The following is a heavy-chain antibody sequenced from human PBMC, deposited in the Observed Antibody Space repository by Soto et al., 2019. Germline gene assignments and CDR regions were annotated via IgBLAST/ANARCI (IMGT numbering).Heavy chain of an antibody. CDR3: ARAPRDSSGYTFDY. CDR1: GGTFGSYA. J-gene: IGHJ4*01. V-gene: IGHV1-69*01. D-gene: IGHD3-22*01. CDR2: IITSFGSA. Sequence: QVQLVQSGAEVKQPGSSVKVSCTASGGTFGSYAISWVRQAPGQGLEWMGGIITSFGSANYAQKVQGRVTITADESTGTAYMELRSLRADDTAVYYCARAPRDSSGYTFDYWGHGTLVTVSS.